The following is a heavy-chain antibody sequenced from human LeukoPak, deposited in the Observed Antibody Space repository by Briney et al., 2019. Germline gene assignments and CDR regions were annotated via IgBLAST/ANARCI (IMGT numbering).Heavy chain of an antibody. J-gene: IGHJ4*02. CDR2: INPNSGGT. Sequence: GSSVKVSCKASGYTFTDYFMHWVRQAPGQGLEWMGWINPNSGGTKYAQKFKGRVTMTRHTSINTAYKEVSRLRTGDTAVYFCARTEQTYFDNWGQGTLVTVSA. V-gene: IGHV1-2*02. CDR1: GYTFTDYF. D-gene: IGHD1/OR15-1a*01. CDR3: ARTEQTYFDN.